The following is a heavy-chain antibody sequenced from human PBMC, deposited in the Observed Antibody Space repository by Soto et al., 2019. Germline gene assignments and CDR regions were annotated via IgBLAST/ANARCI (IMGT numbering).Heavy chain of an antibody. J-gene: IGHJ5*02. V-gene: IGHV4-30-4*01. CDR1: GGSISSGDYY. CDR3: ARERGSLAARYWFDP. CDR2: IYYSGST. D-gene: IGHD6-6*01. Sequence: SETLSLTCTVSGGSISSGDYYWSWIRQPPGKGLEWIGYIYYSGSTYYNPSLKSRVTISVDTSKNQFSLKLSSVTAADTAVYYCARERGSLAARYWFDPWGQGTRVTVSS.